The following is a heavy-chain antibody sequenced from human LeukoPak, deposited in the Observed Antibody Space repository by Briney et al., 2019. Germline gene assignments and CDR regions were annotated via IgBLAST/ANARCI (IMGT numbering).Heavy chain of an antibody. CDR3: ARGNHYYDSSGYYGWWFDP. V-gene: IGHV4-34*01. CDR1: GGSFSGYY. J-gene: IGHJ5*02. D-gene: IGHD3-22*01. Sequence: SETLSLTCAVYGGSFSGYYWSWIRQPPGKGLGWIGEINHSGSTNYNPSLKSRGTISVDTSKKQFSLRLSSVTAADTAVYYCARGNHYYDSSGYYGWWFDPWGQGTLVTVSS. CDR2: INHSGST.